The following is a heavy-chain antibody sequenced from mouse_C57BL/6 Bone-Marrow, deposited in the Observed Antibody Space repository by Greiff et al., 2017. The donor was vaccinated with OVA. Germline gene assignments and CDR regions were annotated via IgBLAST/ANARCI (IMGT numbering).Heavy chain of an antibody. J-gene: IGHJ3*01. CDR1: GYTFTGYW. CDR2: ILPGSGST. D-gene: IGHD1-1*01. Sequence: VQRVESGAELMKPGASVKLSCKATGYTFTGYWIEWVKQRPGHGLEWIGEILPGSGSTNYNEKFKGKATFTADTSSNTAYMQLSRLTTEDSAIYYCASDYNGSSPPFAYWGQGTLVTVSA. V-gene: IGHV1-9*01. CDR3: ASDYNGSSPPFAY.